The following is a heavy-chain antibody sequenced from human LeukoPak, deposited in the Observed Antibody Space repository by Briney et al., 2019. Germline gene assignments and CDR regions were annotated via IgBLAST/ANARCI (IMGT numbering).Heavy chain of an antibody. Sequence: GGSLRLSCAGSRFTFSNYGFSSYVMSWVRQAPGKGLEWVSGISGSGDYTSYADSVKGRFTISRDNSKNTLYLQMNSLRAEDTAVYFCAKGSKAVLFTRDHYMDVWGKGTTVTISS. CDR1: RFTFSNYG. D-gene: IGHD6-19*01. CDR3: AKGSKAVLFTRDHYMDV. J-gene: IGHJ6*03. V-gene: IGHV3-23*01. CDR2: ISGSGDYT.